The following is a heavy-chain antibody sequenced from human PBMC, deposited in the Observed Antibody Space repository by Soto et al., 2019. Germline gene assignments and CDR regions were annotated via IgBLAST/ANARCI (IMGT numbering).Heavy chain of an antibody. CDR1: GYTFTSYY. D-gene: IGHD1-26*01. V-gene: IGHV1-46*01. J-gene: IGHJ4*02. CDR2: INPSAGST. CDR3: ARFPQTAIVGAAYFDY. Sequence: ASVKVSCKASGYTFTSYYMHWLRQSRGQGLEWMGIINPSAGSTTYAQRFHGRVTMTRDTSTSTAYMELSSLRSEDTAVYYCARFPQTAIVGAAYFDYWGQGTLVTVSS.